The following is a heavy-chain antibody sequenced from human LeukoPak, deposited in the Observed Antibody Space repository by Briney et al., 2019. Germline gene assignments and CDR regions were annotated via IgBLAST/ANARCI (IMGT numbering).Heavy chain of an antibody. CDR1: GFTFSSYW. V-gene: IGHV3-7*04. CDR2: IKQDGSEK. Sequence: GGSLRLSCAASGFTFSSYWMSWVRQAPGKGLEWVANIKQDGSEKYYVDSVKGRFTISRDNAKNSLYLQMNSLRAEDTAVYYCARGLPCSSGWYSVYYFDYWGQGTLVTVSS. CDR3: ARGLPCSSGWYSVYYFDY. D-gene: IGHD6-19*01. J-gene: IGHJ4*02.